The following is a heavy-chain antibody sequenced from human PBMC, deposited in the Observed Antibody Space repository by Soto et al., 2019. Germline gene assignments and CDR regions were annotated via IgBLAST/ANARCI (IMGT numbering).Heavy chain of an antibody. CDR2: IIPILGIA. CDR1: GGTFSSYT. D-gene: IGHD5-12*01. CDR3: AIVDSGYAREY. J-gene: IGHJ4*02. V-gene: IGHV1-69*02. Sequence: QVQLVQSGAEVKKPGSSVKVSCKASGGTFSSYTISWVRQAPGQGLEWMGRIIPILGIANYAQKFQGRVTITADKSTSTASMALSSLRSEDTAVYYCAIVDSGYAREYWGQGTLVTVSS.